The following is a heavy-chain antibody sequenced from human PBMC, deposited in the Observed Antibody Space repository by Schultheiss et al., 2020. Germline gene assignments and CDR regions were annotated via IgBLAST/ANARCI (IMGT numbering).Heavy chain of an antibody. CDR2: ISYDGSNK. Sequence: GESLKISCAASGFTFNNYGIHWVRQAPGKGLEWVAVISYDGSNKYYADSVKGRFTISRDNSKNTLYLQMNSLRAEDTAVYFCAKGRLGYCSGASCYEFNYWGQGTLVTVSS. CDR3: AKGRLGYCSGASCYEFNY. V-gene: IGHV3-30*18. CDR1: GFTFNNYG. D-gene: IGHD2-15*01. J-gene: IGHJ4*02.